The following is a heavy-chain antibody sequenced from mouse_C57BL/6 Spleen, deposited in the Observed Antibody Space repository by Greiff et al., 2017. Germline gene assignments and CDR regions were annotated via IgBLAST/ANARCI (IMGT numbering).Heavy chain of an antibody. V-gene: IGHV1-42*01. CDR1: GYSFTGYY. CDR3: ARPLEGYWYFDV. J-gene: IGHJ1*03. CDR2: INPSTGGT. Sequence: EVQLQQSGPELVKPGASVKISCKASGYSFTGYYMNWVKQSPEKSLEWIGEINPSTGGTTYNQKFKAKATLTVDKSSSTAYMQLKSLTSEDSAVXYCARPLEGYWYFDVWGTGTTVTVAS.